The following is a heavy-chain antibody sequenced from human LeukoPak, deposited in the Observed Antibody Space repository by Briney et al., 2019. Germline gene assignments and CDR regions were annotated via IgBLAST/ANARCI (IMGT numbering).Heavy chain of an antibody. V-gene: IGHV3-74*01. CDR2: INPAGSVT. CDR1: GFTISSYW. D-gene: IGHD3-16*01. J-gene: IGHJ4*02. Sequence: GGSLRLSCSASGFTISSYWMHWVRQAPGKWLVWVSRINPAGSVTNHADSVRGRLTISRDTATNTLYLEMNSLRAEDTAVYYCSRDFVGAEDYWGQGTLVTVSS. CDR3: SRDFVGAEDY.